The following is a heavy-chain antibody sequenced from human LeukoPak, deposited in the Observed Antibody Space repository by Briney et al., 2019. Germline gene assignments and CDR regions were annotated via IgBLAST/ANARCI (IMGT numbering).Heavy chain of an antibody. Sequence: SVKVSCKASGGTFSSYAISWVRQAPGQGLEWMGRIIPIFGTANYAQKFQGRVTITTDESTSTAYMELSSLRSEDTAVYYCARDQYPDIHSSGWAIFDHWGQGTLVTVSS. V-gene: IGHV1-69*05. CDR2: IIPIFGTA. CDR1: GGTFSSYA. D-gene: IGHD6-19*01. J-gene: IGHJ4*02. CDR3: ARDQYPDIHSSGWAIFDH.